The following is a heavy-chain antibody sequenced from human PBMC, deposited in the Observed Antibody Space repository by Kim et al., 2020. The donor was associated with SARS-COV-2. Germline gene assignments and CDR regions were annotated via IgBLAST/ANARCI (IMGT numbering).Heavy chain of an antibody. D-gene: IGHD3-10*01. CDR1: GDSISYYY. Sequence: SETLSLTCTVSGDSISYYYCSWSRQLPGKGLEWLGYIYHGESTDYNPSLKSRVTISWDTSKNQFSLYLTSVTEADTAAYFCSRSGGRGSRHQFDYSGQ. V-gene: IGHV4-4*09. CDR3: SRSGGRGSRHQFDY. J-gene: IGHJ4*02. CDR2: IYHGEST.